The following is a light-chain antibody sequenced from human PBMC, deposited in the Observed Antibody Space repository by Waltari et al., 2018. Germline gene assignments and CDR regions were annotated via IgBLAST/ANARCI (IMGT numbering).Light chain of an antibody. CDR3: QSYDSGQWV. CDR2: DND. V-gene: IGLV1-40*01. Sequence: QSVLTQPPSVSGAPGPRVTLSCPGSSSNIGAGPDVHWYQQFSGTAPKLLIFDNDNRPSGVPDRFSGSRSDTSAYLAITGLQTDDEADYFCQSYDSGQWVFGGGTKVTVL. CDR1: SSNIGAGPD. J-gene: IGLJ3*02.